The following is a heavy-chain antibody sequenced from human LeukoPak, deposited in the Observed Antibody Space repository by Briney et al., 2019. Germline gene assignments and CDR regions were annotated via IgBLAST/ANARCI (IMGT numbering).Heavy chain of an antibody. Sequence: GESLKISCKGSGYSFTSYWIGWVRQMPGKGLEWMGIIYPGDSDTRYSPSFQGQVTISADKSISTACLQWSSLKASDTAMYYCARQTRRYYDSSGYYSDYWGQGTLVTVSS. CDR3: ARQTRRYYDSSGYYSDY. J-gene: IGHJ4*02. D-gene: IGHD3-22*01. CDR1: GYSFTSYW. CDR2: IYPGDSDT. V-gene: IGHV5-51*01.